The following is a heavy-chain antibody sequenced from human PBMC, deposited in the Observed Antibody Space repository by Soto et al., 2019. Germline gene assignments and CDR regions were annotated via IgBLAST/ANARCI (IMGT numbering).Heavy chain of an antibody. V-gene: IGHV4-59*01. CDR2: IYHSGNT. CDR1: GGSIRNVY. J-gene: IGHJ4*02. CDR3: ARAHAPTLPFDY. Sequence: SETLSLTCTVSGGSIRNVYWSWIRQPPGKGLEWIGFIYHSGNTKYNPSLKSRVTISIDTSKNQFSLSLNSVTAADTGVHFCARAHAPTLPFDYWGQGTLVTVSS. D-gene: IGHD2-15*01.